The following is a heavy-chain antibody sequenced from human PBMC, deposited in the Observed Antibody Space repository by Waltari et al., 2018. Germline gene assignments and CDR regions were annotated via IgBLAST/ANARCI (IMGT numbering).Heavy chain of an antibody. CDR3: ARVIRAAAGKGYMDV. D-gene: IGHD6-13*01. CDR2: INHSGST. J-gene: IGHJ6*03. V-gene: IGHV4-34*01. CDR1: GGSFSGYY. Sequence: QVQLQQWGAGLLKPSETLSLTCAVYGGSFSGYYWSWIRQPPGKGLEWIGEINHSGSTNDNPSLKSRVTISVDTSKNQFSLKLSSVTAADTAVYYCARVIRAAAGKGYMDVWGKGTTVTVSS.